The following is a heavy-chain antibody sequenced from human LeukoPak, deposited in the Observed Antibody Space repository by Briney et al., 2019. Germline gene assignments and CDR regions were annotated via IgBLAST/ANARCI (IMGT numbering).Heavy chain of an antibody. V-gene: IGHV4-39*01. CDR3: ARYSWKFDY. J-gene: IGHJ4*02. D-gene: IGHD1-26*01. CDR1: GGSISSSSYY. CDR2: IYYSGST. Sequence: SETLSLTCTVSGGSISSSSYYWGWIRQPPGKGLEWIGSIYYSGSTYHNPSLKSRVTISVDTSKNQFSLKLSSVTAADTAVYYCARYSWKFDYWGQGTLVTVSS.